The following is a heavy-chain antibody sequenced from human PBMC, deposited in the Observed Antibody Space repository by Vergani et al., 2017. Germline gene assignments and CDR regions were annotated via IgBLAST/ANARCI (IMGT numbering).Heavy chain of an antibody. CDR2: IHTGGST. V-gene: IGHV4-61*02. D-gene: IGHD1-7*01. CDR3: AKVSPGITGTTRGAFDI. Sequence: QVKLQESGPGLLKPSQTLSLTCTVSGESIRSGSHYWSWIRQPAGKGPEWIGHIHTGGSTDLNPSFKSRVSISVDTSKSQFSLKLNSVTVADTAVYYCAKVSPGITGTTRGAFDIWGQGTMVTVSS. J-gene: IGHJ3*02. CDR1: GESIRSGSHY.